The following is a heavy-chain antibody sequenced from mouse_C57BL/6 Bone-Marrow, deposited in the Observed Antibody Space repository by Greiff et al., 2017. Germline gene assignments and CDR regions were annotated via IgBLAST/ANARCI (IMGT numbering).Heavy chain of an antibody. V-gene: IGHV1-64*01. CDR2: IHPNSGST. CDR1: GYTFTSYW. J-gene: IGHJ4*01. D-gene: IGHD2-5*01. Sequence: QVQLKQSGAELVKPGASVKLSCKASGYTFTSYWMHWVKQRPGQGLEWIGMIHPNSGSTNYNEKFKSKATLTVDKSSSTAYMQLSSLTSEDSAVYYCASSNSNYYSMDYWGQGTSVTVSS. CDR3: ASSNSNYYSMDY.